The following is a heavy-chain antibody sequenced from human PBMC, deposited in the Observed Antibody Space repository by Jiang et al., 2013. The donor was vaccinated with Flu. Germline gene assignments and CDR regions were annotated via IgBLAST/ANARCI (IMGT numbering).Heavy chain of an antibody. V-gene: IGHV4-59*08. CDR2: IYSSGST. CDR1: GGSINNYY. D-gene: IGHD6-19*01. J-gene: IGHJ4*02. CDR3: ARRPRYSSGLFDF. Sequence: LLKPSETLSLTCTVSGGSINNYYWSWIRQPPGKGLEWIGYIYSSGSTNYNPSLKSRVTISVDTSKNQFSLKLRSVTAADTGVYYCARRPRYSSGLFDFWGQGTLVTASS.